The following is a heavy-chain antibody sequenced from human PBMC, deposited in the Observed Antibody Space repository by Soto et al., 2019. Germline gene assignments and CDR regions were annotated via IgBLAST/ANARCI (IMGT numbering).Heavy chain of an antibody. J-gene: IGHJ2*01. CDR2: ISAIVYNDAK. D-gene: IGHD3-10*01. Sequence: QVQVVQSEVEVRRPGASVRVSCKASGFTLDNHAMSWVRQAPGQGLEWMGWISAIVYNDAKNYARKFLGRLTMTRDTSPNEVYLDLTSLTSDDTAVYYCARGTKGAGGWYFDLWGRGTLVGVSS. CDR1: GFTLDNHA. CDR3: ARGTKGAGGWYFDL. V-gene: IGHV1-18*01.